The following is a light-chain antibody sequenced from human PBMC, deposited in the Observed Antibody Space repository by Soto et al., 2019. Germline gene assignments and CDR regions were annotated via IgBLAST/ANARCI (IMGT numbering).Light chain of an antibody. CDR2: YVS. CDR1: SSDVGAYDY. CDR3: CSYAGTYSWV. Sequence: QSALTQPRSVSGSPGQSVTISCTGASSDVGAYDYVSWHQQHPGKAPKLIIFYVSKRPSGVPDRFSGSRSGNTASLTISGLQAEDEADYYCCSYAGTYSWVFGGGTQLTVL. J-gene: IGLJ3*02. V-gene: IGLV2-11*01.